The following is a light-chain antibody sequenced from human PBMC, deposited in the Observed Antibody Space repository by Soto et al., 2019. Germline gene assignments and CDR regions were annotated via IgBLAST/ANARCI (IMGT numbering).Light chain of an antibody. CDR3: QQYNSYSAWT. CDR1: QSISSW. CDR2: KAS. V-gene: IGKV1-5*03. Sequence: DIQRTQSPSTLSASVGDRVTITCRASQSISSWLAWYQQKPGKAPKLLIYKASSLESGVPSRFSGSGSGTEFTLTISSLQPDDFATYYCQQYNSYSAWTFGQGTKVDIK. J-gene: IGKJ1*01.